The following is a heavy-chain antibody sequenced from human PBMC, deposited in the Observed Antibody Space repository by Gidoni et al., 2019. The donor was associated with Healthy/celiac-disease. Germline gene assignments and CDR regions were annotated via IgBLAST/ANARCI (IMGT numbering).Heavy chain of an antibody. CDR1: GYSFTSYW. CDR2: IYPGDSDT. V-gene: IGHV5-51*01. Sequence: EVQLVQSGAEVKKPGEALKISCKGPGYSFTSYWIGWVRQMPGKGLEWMGIIYPGDSDTRYSPSFQGQVTISADKSISTAYLQWSSLKASDTAMYYCARHPKGIAARPFWIDYWGQGTLVTVSS. J-gene: IGHJ4*02. CDR3: ARHPKGIAARPFWIDY. D-gene: IGHD6-6*01.